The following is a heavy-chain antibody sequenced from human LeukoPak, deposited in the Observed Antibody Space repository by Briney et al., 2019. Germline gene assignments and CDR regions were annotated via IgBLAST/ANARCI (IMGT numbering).Heavy chain of an antibody. CDR3: ARHKSDYYYHMDV. V-gene: IGHV4-39*01. Sequence: SETLSLTCTVSGGSISSSSYYWGWIRQPPGKGLGWIGSIYYSGSTYYNPSLKSRVTISVDTSKNQFSLKLSSVTAADTAVYYCARHKSDYYYHMDVWGKGTTVTVSS. CDR2: IYYSGST. J-gene: IGHJ6*03. CDR1: GGSISSSSYY.